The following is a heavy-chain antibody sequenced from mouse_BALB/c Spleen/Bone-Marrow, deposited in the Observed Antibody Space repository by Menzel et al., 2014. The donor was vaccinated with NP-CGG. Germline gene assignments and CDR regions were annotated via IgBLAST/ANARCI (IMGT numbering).Heavy chain of an antibody. CDR1: GYTFTSYT. J-gene: IGHJ2*01. CDR2: INPSSGFT. D-gene: IGHD1-1*01. CDR3: ARPYSYGHDY. Sequence: QVQLQQPGAELARPGASLKMSCKASGYTFTSYTIHWVKQRPGQGLEWIGYINPSSGFTNYNQKFTDKATLTADKSSSTAYMQLSSLTSEDSAVYYCARPYSYGHDYWGQGTTLTVSS. V-gene: IGHV1-4*01.